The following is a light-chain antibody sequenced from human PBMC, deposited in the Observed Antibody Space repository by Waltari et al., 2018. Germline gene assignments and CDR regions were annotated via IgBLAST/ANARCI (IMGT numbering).Light chain of an antibody. CDR1: ETVTNNY. CDR2: DTY. V-gene: IGKV3-20*01. Sequence: EIVLTQSPGTLSLSPGERATLSCRASETVTNNYLAWFQQKPGQTPSPLIYDTYFRATGVPDRFSGSGSGTDFTLTISRLEPEDFAVYYCHQCAHSPRTFGQGTRVEIK. J-gene: IGKJ1*01. CDR3: HQCAHSPRT.